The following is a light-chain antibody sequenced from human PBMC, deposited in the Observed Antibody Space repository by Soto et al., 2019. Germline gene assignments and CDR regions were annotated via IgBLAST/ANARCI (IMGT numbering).Light chain of an antibody. CDR2: GAS. J-gene: IGKJ1*01. Sequence: EFVLTQSPGTLSLSPGERATLSCRASQSVSSSFIAWYQQKPGQPPRLLMYGASKRATGIPGRFSGSGSGTDFTLTISRLEPVDCAVYYCQKYGSSPPWTFGQGTKVDIK. CDR3: QKYGSSPPWT. CDR1: QSVSSSF. V-gene: IGKV3-20*01.